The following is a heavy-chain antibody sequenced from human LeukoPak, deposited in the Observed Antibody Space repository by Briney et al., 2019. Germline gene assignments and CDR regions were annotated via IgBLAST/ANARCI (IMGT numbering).Heavy chain of an antibody. CDR2: ISYDGSNK. D-gene: IGHD2-2*01. J-gene: IGHJ3*02. CDR1: GFTFSSYA. V-gene: IGHV3-30-3*01. CDR3: ARDLPLGYCSSTSCLMGAFDI. Sequence: GRSLRRSCAAYGFTFSSYAMHWVRQAPGKGLEWVAVISYDGSNKYYADSVKGRFTISRDNSKNTLYLQMNSLRAEDTAVYYCARDLPLGYCSSTSCLMGAFDIWGQGTMVTVSS.